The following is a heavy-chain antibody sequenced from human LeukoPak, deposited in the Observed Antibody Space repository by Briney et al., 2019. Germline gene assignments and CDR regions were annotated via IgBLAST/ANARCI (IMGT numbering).Heavy chain of an antibody. CDR1: GGSISSYY. D-gene: IGHD6-13*01. J-gene: IGHJ4*02. Sequence: SETLSLTCTVSGGSISSYYWSWIRQPPGKGLEWIGYIYYSGSTYYNPSLKSRVTISVDTSKNQFSLKLSSVTAADTAVYYCAAGLIAAASIDYWGQGTLVTVSS. CDR3: AAGLIAAASIDY. CDR2: IYYSGST. V-gene: IGHV4-59*06.